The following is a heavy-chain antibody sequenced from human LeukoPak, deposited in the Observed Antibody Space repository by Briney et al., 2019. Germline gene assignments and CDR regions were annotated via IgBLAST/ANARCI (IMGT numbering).Heavy chain of an antibody. CDR1: GGSISSGDYD. CDR2: IYYSGST. CDR3: ARGDIVVVPAAADAFDI. J-gene: IGHJ3*02. Sequence: SETLSLTCTVSGGSISSGDYDWSWIRQPPGKGLEWIGYIYYSGSTYYNPSLKSRVTISVDTSKNQFSLKLSSVTAADTAVYYCARGDIVVVPAAADAFDIWGQGRMVTVSS. V-gene: IGHV4-30-4*08. D-gene: IGHD2-2*01.